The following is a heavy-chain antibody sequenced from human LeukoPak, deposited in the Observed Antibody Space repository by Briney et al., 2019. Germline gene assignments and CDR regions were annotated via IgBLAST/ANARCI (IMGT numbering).Heavy chain of an antibody. CDR3: ARDIWFGELSPD. V-gene: IGHV4-30-4*01. J-gene: IGHJ4*02. Sequence: PSETLSLTCTVSGGSISSGDYYWSWIRQPPGKGLEWIGYIYYSGSTYYNPSLKSRVTLSVDTSKNQFSLKLSSVTAADTAVYYCARDIWFGELSPDWGQGTLVTVSS. CDR2: IYYSGST. D-gene: IGHD3-10*01. CDR1: GGSISSGDYY.